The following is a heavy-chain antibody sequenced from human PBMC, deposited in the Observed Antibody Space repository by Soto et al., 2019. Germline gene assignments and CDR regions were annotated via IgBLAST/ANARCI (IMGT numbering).Heavy chain of an antibody. J-gene: IGHJ1*01. CDR3: AGYIALC. CDR1: GFTFSSYR. D-gene: IGHD6-13*01. CDR2: ISSDGSTM. Sequence: EVQLVESGGGLVQPGGSLRLSCAASGFTFSSYRMNWVRQAPGKGLEWVSYISSDGSTMYYADSVRGRFTISRDNAENAIDLLMNRLTEEDTGVYYCAGYIALCWGQSTLVAV. V-gene: IGHV3-48*02.